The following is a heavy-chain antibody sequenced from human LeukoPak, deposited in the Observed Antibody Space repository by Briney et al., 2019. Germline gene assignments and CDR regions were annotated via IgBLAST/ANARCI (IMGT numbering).Heavy chain of an antibody. D-gene: IGHD3-9*01. CDR3: ARADDSLTGYIPFDY. V-gene: IGHV1-18*01. Sequence: GPSVKLSCKASGYTFTIYGISWVRHAPGQGLEWMGWISAYNGNTNYAQKLQGRVTMTTDTSTSTAYMELRSLRSDDTAVYYCARADDSLTGYIPFDYWGQGTLVTVSS. CDR2: ISAYNGNT. J-gene: IGHJ4*02. CDR1: GYTFTIYG.